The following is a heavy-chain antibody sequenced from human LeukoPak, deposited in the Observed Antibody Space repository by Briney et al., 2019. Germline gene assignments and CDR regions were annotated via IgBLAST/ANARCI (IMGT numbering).Heavy chain of an antibody. CDR2: ISGNGGST. CDR3: AKDWSGYPYYYYYYMDV. J-gene: IGHJ6*03. D-gene: IGHD3-3*01. V-gene: IGHV3-23*01. Sequence: PGGSLRLSCAASGFTFSSYAMSWVRQAPGKGLEWVSAISGNGGSTYYADSVKGRFTISRDNSKNTLYLQMNSLRAEDTAVYYCAKDWSGYPYYYYYYMDVWGKGTTVTVSS. CDR1: GFTFSSYA.